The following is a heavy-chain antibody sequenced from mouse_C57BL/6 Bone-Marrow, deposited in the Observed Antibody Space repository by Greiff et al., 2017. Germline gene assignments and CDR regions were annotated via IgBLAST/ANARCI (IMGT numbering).Heavy chain of an antibody. CDR3: ARFGSSPFDY. J-gene: IGHJ2*01. V-gene: IGHV14-3*01. CDR2: IDPANGNT. CDR1: GFNIKNTY. Sequence: EVQGVESVAELVRPGASVKLSCTASGFNIKNTYMHWVKQRPEQGLEWIGRIDPANGNTKSAPKFKGTATITADTSSNTAYLQLISLTSDDTAIYYCARFGSSPFDYWGQGTTLTVSS. D-gene: IGHD1-1*01.